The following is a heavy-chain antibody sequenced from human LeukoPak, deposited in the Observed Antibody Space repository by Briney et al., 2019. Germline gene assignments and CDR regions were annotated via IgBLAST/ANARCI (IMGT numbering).Heavy chain of an antibody. CDR1: GGSFSGDY. V-gene: IGHV4-34*01. J-gene: IGHJ4*02. CDR2: TYYSGST. D-gene: IGHD1-26*01. CDR3: ARLYSGTYDDY. Sequence: SETLSLTCVVYGGSFSGDYWSWIRQPPGKGLEWIGSTYYSGSTYYNPSLKSRVTISVDTSKNQFSLKLSSVTAADTAVYYCARLYSGTYDDYWGQGTLVTVSS.